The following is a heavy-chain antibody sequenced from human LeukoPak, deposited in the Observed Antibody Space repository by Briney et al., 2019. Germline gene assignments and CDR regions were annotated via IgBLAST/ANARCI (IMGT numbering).Heavy chain of an antibody. Sequence: PSETLSLTCTVSGVSSSSSYWSWIRQPPGKGLEWIGYIFYTGDSNHNPSFKSRVSISLDTSKDQISLKLSSVTAADTAVYYCARHRFASPLDSWGQGTLATVSS. V-gene: IGHV4-59*08. D-gene: IGHD2-21*01. CDR1: GVSSSSSY. J-gene: IGHJ4*02. CDR3: ARHRFASPLDS. CDR2: IFYTGDS.